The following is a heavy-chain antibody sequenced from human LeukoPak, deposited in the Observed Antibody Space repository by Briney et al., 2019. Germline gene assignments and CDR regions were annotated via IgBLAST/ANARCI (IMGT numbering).Heavy chain of an antibody. CDR2: IYPGDSDT. J-gene: IGHJ6*02. CDR3: ARLHCSSTSCYATTENGMDV. D-gene: IGHD2-2*01. V-gene: IGHV5-51*01. Sequence: GESLKISFKGSGYRFTSYWIGWVRPMPGKGLEWMGIIYPGDSDTRYSPSFQGQVTISADKSISTAYLQWSSLKASDIAMYYCARLHCSSTSCYATTENGMDVWGQGTTVTVSS. CDR1: GYRFTSYW.